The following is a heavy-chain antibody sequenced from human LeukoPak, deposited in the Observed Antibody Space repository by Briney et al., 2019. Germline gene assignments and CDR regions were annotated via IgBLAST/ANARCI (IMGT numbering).Heavy chain of an antibody. CDR1: GYTFTSYG. V-gene: IGHV1-18*01. CDR3: ARDTGWIPSSGFDY. CDR2: SSAYNGNT. D-gene: IGHD2-2*03. J-gene: IGHJ4*02. Sequence: ASVKVSCKASGYTFTSYGISWVRQAPGQGLEWMGWSSAYNGNTNYAQKLQGRVTMTTDTSTSTAYMELRSLRSDDTAVYYCARDTGWIPSSGFDYWGQGTLVTVSS.